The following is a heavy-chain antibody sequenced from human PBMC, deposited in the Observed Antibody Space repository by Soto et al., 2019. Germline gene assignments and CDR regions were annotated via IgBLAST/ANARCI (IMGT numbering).Heavy chain of an antibody. CDR3: ARVPKWLRVLFDY. CDR1: GFTVSSNY. V-gene: IGHV3-66*01. D-gene: IGHD5-12*01. CDR2: IYSGGST. J-gene: IGHJ4*02. Sequence: EVQLVESGGGLVQPGGSLRLSCAASGFTVSSNYMIWVRQAPGKGLEWVSVIYSGGSTYYADSVKGRFTISRDTSKNTLYLQMNSLRAEDTAVYYCARVPKWLRVLFDYWGQGTLVTVSS.